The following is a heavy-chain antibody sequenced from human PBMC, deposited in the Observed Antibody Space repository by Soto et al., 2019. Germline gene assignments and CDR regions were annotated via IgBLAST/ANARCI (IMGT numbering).Heavy chain of an antibody. CDR3: ARELGFIAAASNYYGMDV. D-gene: IGHD6-6*01. J-gene: IGHJ6*02. Sequence: PSETLSLTCTVSGGSIGSRDFYWSWVRQPPGKGLEWLGYVSYTGSTYYNPSLRGRLNISIDTSKRQFSLRLSSVTAADTALYYCARELGFIAAASNYYGMDVWGQGTTVTSP. CDR1: GGSIGSRDFY. V-gene: IGHV4-30-4*01. CDR2: VSYTGST.